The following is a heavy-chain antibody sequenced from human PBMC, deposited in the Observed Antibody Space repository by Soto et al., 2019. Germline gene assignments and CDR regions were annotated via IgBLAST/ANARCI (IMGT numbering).Heavy chain of an antibody. CDR2: ISYDGSNK. J-gene: IGHJ5*02. V-gene: IGHV3-30*18. CDR3: AKERIPYCSGGSCYSDPWFDP. D-gene: IGHD2-15*01. CDR1: GFTFSSYG. Sequence: GGSLRLSCAASGFTFSSYGMHWVRQAPGKGLEWVAVISYDGSNKYYADSVKGRFTISRDNSKNTLYLQMNSLRAEDTAVYYCAKERIPYCSGGSCYSDPWFDPWGQGTLVTVSS.